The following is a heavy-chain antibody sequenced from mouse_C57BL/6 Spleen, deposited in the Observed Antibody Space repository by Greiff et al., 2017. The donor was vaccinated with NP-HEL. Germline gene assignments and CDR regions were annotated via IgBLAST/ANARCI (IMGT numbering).Heavy chain of an antibody. V-gene: IGHV1-82*01. CDR2: IYPGDGDT. Sequence: VQLQQSGPELVKPGASVKISCKASGYAFSSSWMNWVKQRPGKGLEWIGRIYPGDGDTNYNGKFKGKATLTADKSSSTAYMQLSSLTSEDSAVYFCARGGGNPPWFAYWGQGTLVTVSA. J-gene: IGHJ3*01. D-gene: IGHD2-1*01. CDR3: ARGGGNPPWFAY. CDR1: GYAFSSSW.